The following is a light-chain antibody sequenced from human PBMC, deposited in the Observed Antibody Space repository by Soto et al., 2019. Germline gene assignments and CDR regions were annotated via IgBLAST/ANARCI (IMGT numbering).Light chain of an antibody. Sequence: EIVLTQSPGTLSLSPGERATLSCRASQSVTNNYLAWYQQKPGQAPRLLLYGASSRATDVPDRFSGSGSATDFTLTINRLEPEDFAVYYCQHYGTSPRTFGPGTKVEIK. CDR3: QHYGTSPRT. J-gene: IGKJ1*01. V-gene: IGKV3-20*01. CDR1: QSVTNNY. CDR2: GAS.